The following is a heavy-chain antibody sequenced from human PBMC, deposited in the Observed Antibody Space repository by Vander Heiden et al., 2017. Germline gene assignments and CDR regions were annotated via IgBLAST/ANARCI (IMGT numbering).Heavy chain of an antibody. Sequence: VQLFESGGGLAQPGGSLRLSCAASGFTFSTYAMTWVRQAPGKGLQWDSSISGSGGTTYYADSVKGRFTISRDNSKNTLYVQMNSLRAEDTAMYYCAKEWAGDPLWWGQGTLVTVSS. CDR1: GFTFSTYA. D-gene: IGHD7-27*01. CDR2: ISGSGGTT. V-gene: IGHV3-23*01. CDR3: AKEWAGDPLW. J-gene: IGHJ4*02.